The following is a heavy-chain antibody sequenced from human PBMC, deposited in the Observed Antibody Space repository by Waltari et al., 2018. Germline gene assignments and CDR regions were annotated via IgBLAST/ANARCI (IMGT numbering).Heavy chain of an antibody. Sequence: EVQLLESGGGLVQPGGSLRLSCAASGFTFGSYAMSWVRRAPGKGLEWVSAISGSGGSTYYADSVKGRFTISRDNSKNTLYLQMNSLRAEDTAVYYCAKDTRTMVRGAVFDYWGQGTLVTVSS. CDR1: GFTFGSYA. CDR2: ISGSGGST. J-gene: IGHJ4*02. D-gene: IGHD3-10*01. CDR3: AKDTRTMVRGAVFDY. V-gene: IGHV3-23*01.